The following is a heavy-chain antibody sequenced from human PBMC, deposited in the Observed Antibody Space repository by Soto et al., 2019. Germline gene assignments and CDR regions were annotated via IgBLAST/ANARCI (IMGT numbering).Heavy chain of an antibody. CDR2: IIPIFGTA. CDR1: GGTFSSYA. Sequence: QVQLVQSGAEVKKPGSSVKVSCKASGGTFSSYAISWVRQAPGQGLEWMGGIIPIFGTANYAQKFQGRVTITADESTSRAYMELSSLRSEDTSVYYCARAVTTSASPRDDAFDIWGQGTMVTVFS. D-gene: IGHD4-17*01. J-gene: IGHJ3*02. CDR3: ARAVTTSASPRDDAFDI. V-gene: IGHV1-69*12.